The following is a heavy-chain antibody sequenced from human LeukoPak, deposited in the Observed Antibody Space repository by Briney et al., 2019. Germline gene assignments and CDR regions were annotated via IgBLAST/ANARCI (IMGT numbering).Heavy chain of an antibody. CDR3: ARGREYNRYFDWLTPDY. CDR2: INPSGGST. D-gene: IGHD3-9*01. CDR1: GYTFTTYY. V-gene: IGHV1-46*01. Sequence: GASVKVSCKSSGYTFTTYYMHWVRQAPGQGLEWMGIINPSGGSTSYAQKFQGRVTVTRDMSTSTVYMELSSLRSEDTAVYYCARGREYNRYFDWLTPDYWGQGTLVTVSS. J-gene: IGHJ4*02.